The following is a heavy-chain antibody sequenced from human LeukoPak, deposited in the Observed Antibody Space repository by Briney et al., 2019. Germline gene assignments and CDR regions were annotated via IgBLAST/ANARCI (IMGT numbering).Heavy chain of an antibody. D-gene: IGHD6-19*01. CDR2: ISGSGGST. CDR3: ATIPVAGPFYYYYYGMDV. CDR1: GFTFSSYA. V-gene: IGHV3-23*01. Sequence: GGSLRLSCAASGFTFSSYAMSWVRQAPGKGLEWVSAISGSGGSTYYADSVKGRFTISRDNSKNTLYLQMNSLRAEDTAVYYRATIPVAGPFYYYYYGMDVWGQGTTVTVSS. J-gene: IGHJ6*02.